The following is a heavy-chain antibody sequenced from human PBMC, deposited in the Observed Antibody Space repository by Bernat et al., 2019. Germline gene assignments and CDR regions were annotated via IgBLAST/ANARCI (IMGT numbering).Heavy chain of an antibody. V-gene: IGHV3-30-3*01. CDR2: ISYDGSNK. CDR1: GFTFSSYA. D-gene: IGHD2-2*01. CDR3: ARDHYCSSTSCRYYYYYGMDV. Sequence: QVQLVESGGGVVQPGRSLRLSCAASGFTFSSYAMHWVRQAPGKGLEWVAVISYDGSNKYYADSVKGRFTISRDNSKNTLYLQMNSLRAEDTAVYYCARDHYCSSTSCRYYYYYGMDVWGHGPTVNVSS. J-gene: IGHJ6*02.